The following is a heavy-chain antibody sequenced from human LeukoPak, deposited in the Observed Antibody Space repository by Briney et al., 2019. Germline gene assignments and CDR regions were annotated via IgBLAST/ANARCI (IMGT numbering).Heavy chain of an antibody. CDR2: ISGSGGST. D-gene: IGHD3-10*01. Sequence: GGSLRLSCAASGFTFSSYAMSWVRQAPGKGLEWVSAISGSGGSTYYADSVKGRFTISRDNSKNTLYLQMNSLRAEDTAVYYCAREGPAQQLLWFGELSNWFDPWGQGTLVTVSS. CDR1: GFTFSSYA. V-gene: IGHV3-23*01. CDR3: AREGPAQQLLWFGELSNWFDP. J-gene: IGHJ5*02.